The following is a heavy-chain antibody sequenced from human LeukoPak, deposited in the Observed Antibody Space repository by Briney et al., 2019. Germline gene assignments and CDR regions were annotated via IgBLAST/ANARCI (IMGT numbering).Heavy chain of an antibody. V-gene: IGHV3-23*01. CDR2: ISGDGTRT. CDR1: GFTFNNYA. D-gene: IGHD3-16*01. J-gene: IGHJ4*02. CDR3: AKWPGGAMDYFDY. Sequence: GGSLRLSCAASGFTFNNYALTWARQAPVKGLEWVSAISGDGTRTYYADSVKGRFTISRDNSKNTLYLEMSSLRVEDTAIYYCAKWPGGAMDYFDYWGQGTLVTVSS.